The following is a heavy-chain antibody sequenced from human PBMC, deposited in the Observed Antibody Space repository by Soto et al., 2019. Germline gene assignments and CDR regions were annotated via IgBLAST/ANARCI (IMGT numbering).Heavy chain of an antibody. CDR1: GGSFSGYC. D-gene: IGHD5-18*01. Sequence: PSETLSLTCAVSGGSFSGYCWSWIRQSPGKGLEWVGEVNHSGGTNYNPSLKSRVTISVDPSKNQFSLNLTSVTAADTAFYYCARESYTYGQKNYFYFGLDVWGQGTTVTVS. CDR3: ARESYTYGQKNYFYFGLDV. J-gene: IGHJ6*02. V-gene: IGHV4-34*01. CDR2: VNHSGGT.